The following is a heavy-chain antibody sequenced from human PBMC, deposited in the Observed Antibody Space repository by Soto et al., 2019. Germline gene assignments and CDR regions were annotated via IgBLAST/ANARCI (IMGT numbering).Heavy chain of an antibody. CDR1: GFTFSSYE. Sequence: PGGSLRLSCAASGFTFSSYEMNWVRQATGKGLEWVSYISSSGSTIYYADSVKGRFTISRDNAKNSLYLQMNSLRAEDTAVYYCARLTTAQNFDYWGQGTLVTVSS. CDR2: ISSSGSTI. V-gene: IGHV3-48*03. CDR3: ARLTTAQNFDY. D-gene: IGHD4-17*01. J-gene: IGHJ4*02.